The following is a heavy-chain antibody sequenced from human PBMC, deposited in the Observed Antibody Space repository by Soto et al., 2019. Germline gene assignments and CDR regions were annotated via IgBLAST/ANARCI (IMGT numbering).Heavy chain of an antibody. Sequence: QVQLQESGPGLVKPSQTLSLTCTVSGGSISSGDYYWSCIRQPPGKGLEWIGYSYYSGSTYYNPSLRSRVTISVDTSQNEFALKLSAVTAADTAVYYCAICGGSSVYFDCWGQGTLVTVSS. V-gene: IGHV4-30-4*01. CDR3: AICGGSSVYFDC. D-gene: IGHD2-15*01. J-gene: IGHJ4*02. CDR1: GGSISSGDYY. CDR2: SYYSGST.